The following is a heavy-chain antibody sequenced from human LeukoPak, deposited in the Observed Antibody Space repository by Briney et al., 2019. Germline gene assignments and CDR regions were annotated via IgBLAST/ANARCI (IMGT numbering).Heavy chain of an antibody. Sequence: GASVKVSCKAFVYTLTSYGVSWVRQAPGQGLEWMGWISGYNGNTKYAQKIQGRVTMTTDTSTNTAYMELRSLRSDDTATYYCARDQGLSPSLWDYWGQGTLITVSS. CDR1: VYTLTSYG. D-gene: IGHD2-21*01. CDR3: ARDQGLSPSLWDY. V-gene: IGHV1-18*01. CDR2: ISGYNGNT. J-gene: IGHJ4*02.